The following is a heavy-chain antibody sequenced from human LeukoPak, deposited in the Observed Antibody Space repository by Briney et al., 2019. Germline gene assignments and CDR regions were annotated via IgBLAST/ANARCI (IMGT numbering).Heavy chain of an antibody. CDR2: IYPGDSDT. V-gene: IGHV5-51*01. CDR3: ARTPSSGWSNDAFDI. J-gene: IGHJ3*02. D-gene: IGHD6-19*01. Sequence: PGESLKISCKGSGYSFTSYWIGWVRQMPGKGLEWMGAIYPGDSDTRYSPSFQGQVTISADKSISTAYLQWSSLKASDTAMYYCARTPSSGWSNDAFDIWGQGTMVTVSS. CDR1: GYSFTSYW.